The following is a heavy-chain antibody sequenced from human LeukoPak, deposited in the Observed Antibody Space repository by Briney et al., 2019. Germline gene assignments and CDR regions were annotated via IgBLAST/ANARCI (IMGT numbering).Heavy chain of an antibody. CDR3: ARDPPRSATVWAFVI. Sequence: ASVKVSCKAFGYTFTNYGITWVRQVAGQGLEWMGWTSSYNGKTNYVQKFQGRVAMSADPSTNTAYMELRSLTSDDMGIYYCARDPPRSATVWAFVIWGQGTMVTVSS. CDR2: TSSYNGKT. D-gene: IGHD2-8*01. CDR1: GYTFTNYG. V-gene: IGHV1-18*03. J-gene: IGHJ3*02.